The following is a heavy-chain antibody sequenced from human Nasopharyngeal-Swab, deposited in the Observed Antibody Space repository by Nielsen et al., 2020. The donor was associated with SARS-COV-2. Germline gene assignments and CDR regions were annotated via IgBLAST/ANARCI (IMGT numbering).Heavy chain of an antibody. V-gene: IGHV3-30-3*01. CDR3: ASCRVFRLADYFDY. CDR2: ILYDGSNK. D-gene: IGHD3-9*01. Sequence: GESLKISCAASGFTFSSYAMHWVRQAPGKGLEWVAVILYDGSNKYYADSVKGRFTISRDNSKNTLYLQMNSLRAEDTAVYYCASCRVFRLADYFDYWGQGTLVTVSS. J-gene: IGHJ4*02. CDR1: GFTFSSYA.